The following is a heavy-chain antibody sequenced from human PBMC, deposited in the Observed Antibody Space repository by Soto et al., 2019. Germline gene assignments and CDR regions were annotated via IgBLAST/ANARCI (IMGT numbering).Heavy chain of an antibody. CDR2: ILTGDNT. CDR1: GFTVSKKY. J-gene: IGHJ4*02. V-gene: IGHV3-66*01. CDR3: ATRPGGNYPDFDY. Sequence: EVQLVQSGGGLVQPGGSLRLSCEASGFTVSKKYMTWVRQAPGKGLDWLSVILTGDNTYYADSVKGRFIISRDKSKNTLYLQLNSLRSEDTAVYYCATRPGGNYPDFDYWGQGSLVTVSS. D-gene: IGHD4-4*01.